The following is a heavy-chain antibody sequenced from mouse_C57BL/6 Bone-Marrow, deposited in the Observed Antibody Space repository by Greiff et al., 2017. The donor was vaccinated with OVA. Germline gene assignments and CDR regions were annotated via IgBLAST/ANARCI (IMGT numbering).Heavy chain of an antibody. CDR3: ARDYDGPMDY. CDR1: GFTFSDYG. Sequence: EVKVVESGGGLVKPGGSLKLSCAASGFTFSDYGMHWVRQAPEKGLEWVAYISSGSSTIYYADTVKGRFTISRDNAKNTLFLQMTSLRSEDTAMYYCARDYDGPMDYWGQGTSVTVSS. J-gene: IGHJ4*01. CDR2: ISSGSSTI. V-gene: IGHV5-17*01. D-gene: IGHD2-4*01.